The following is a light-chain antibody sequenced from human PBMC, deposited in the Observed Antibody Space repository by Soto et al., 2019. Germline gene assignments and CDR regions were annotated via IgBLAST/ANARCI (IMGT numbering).Light chain of an antibody. CDR2: KAS. Sequence: TQSPATLSGSVGDRVTITCRASQSISSWLAWYQQKPGKAPKLLIYKASTLKSGVPSRFSGSGSGTEFTLTISSLQPDDFATYYCQHYNSYSEAFGQGTKVDIK. J-gene: IGKJ1*01. V-gene: IGKV1-5*03. CDR1: QSISSW. CDR3: QHYNSYSEA.